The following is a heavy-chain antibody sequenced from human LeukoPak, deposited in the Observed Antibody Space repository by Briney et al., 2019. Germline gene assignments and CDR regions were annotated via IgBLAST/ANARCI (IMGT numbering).Heavy chain of an antibody. Sequence: SETLSLTCTVSGGSISSSSYYWGWIRQPPGKGLEWIGGIYYSGNTYYNPSLKSRVTISVDTSKNQFSLKLSSVTAADTAVYYCARQQNRGYGLPFDYWGQGTLVTVSS. CDR3: ARQQNRGYGLPFDY. V-gene: IGHV4-39*01. CDR1: GGSISSSSYY. J-gene: IGHJ4*02. D-gene: IGHD5-12*01. CDR2: IYYSGNT.